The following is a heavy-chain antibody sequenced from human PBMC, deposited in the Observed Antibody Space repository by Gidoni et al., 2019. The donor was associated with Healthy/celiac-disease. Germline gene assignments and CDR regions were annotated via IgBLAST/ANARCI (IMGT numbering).Heavy chain of an antibody. CDR2: IYYSGCT. D-gene: IGHD3-10*01. CDR3: ARETGITMPSAREDV. V-gene: IGHV4-31*03. Sequence: QVQPQEAGPGMVKPSQTLSLTCTFSGGPLSSGGYYWSWVRQHPGKGLEWIGYIYYSGCTYSNPSLKSRVTISSDTSKYQFSLKLSSVTAADTAVYYCARETGITMPSAREDVWGQGTTVTVSS. J-gene: IGHJ6*02. CDR1: GGPLSSGGYY.